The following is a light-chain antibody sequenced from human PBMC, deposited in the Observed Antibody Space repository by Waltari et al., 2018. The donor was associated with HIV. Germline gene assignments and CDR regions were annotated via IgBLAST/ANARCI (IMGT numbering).Light chain of an antibody. CDR2: DAS. V-gene: IGKV3-11*01. CDR3: QQRYNWLDT. Sequence: EIVLTQSPATLSLSPGERATLACRASQSVSSYLAWYQQKPGQAPRLLIYDASKRATGIPARFSGSGSGTDFTLTISSLEPEDFAVYYCQQRYNWLDTFGQGTKLEIK. CDR1: QSVSSY. J-gene: IGKJ2*01.